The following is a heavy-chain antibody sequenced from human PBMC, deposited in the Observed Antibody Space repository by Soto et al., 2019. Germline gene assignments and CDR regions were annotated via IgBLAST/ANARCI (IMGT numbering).Heavy chain of an antibody. J-gene: IGHJ4*02. V-gene: IGHV3-74*01. CDR1: ELTFVAYW. Sequence: GGSLKLSFPAFELTFVAYWFQWDRQAPGRGRGWSSRINSAGSSRIYTASVKGRYTISLDNTKNTLYLQMICLRAKDTAVYECARDVRYDYWGQGTLVTVSS. CDR3: ARDVRYDY. CDR2: INSAGSSR.